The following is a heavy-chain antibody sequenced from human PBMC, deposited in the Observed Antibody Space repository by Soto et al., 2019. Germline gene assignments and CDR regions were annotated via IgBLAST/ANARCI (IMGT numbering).Heavy chain of an antibody. V-gene: IGHV4-34*01. J-gene: IGHJ5*02. Sequence: PSETLSLTCAVYGGSFSGYYWSWIRQPPGKGLEWIGEINHSGSTNYNPSLKSRVTISVDTSKNQFSLKLSSVTAADTAVYYCARGVRGAVAGTRIFWFDPWGQGTLVTVSS. CDR3: ARGVRGAVAGTRIFWFDP. CDR2: INHSGST. CDR1: GGSFSGYY. D-gene: IGHD6-19*01.